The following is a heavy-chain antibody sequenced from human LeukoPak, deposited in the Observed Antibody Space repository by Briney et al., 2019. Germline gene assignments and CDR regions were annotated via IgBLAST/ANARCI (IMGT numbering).Heavy chain of an antibody. V-gene: IGHV3-11*05. Sequence: GGSLRLSCAASGFTFSDYYMSWIRQAPGKGLEWVSYISSSSSYTNYADSVKGRFTISRDNAKNSLYLQMNSLRAEDTAVYYCARDLSSGWLDYWGQGTLVTVSS. CDR3: ARDLSSGWLDY. CDR2: ISSSSSYT. CDR1: GFTFSDYY. D-gene: IGHD6-19*01. J-gene: IGHJ4*02.